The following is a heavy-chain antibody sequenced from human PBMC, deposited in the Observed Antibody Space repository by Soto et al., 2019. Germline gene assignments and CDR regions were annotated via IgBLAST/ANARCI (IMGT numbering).Heavy chain of an antibody. V-gene: IGHV3-30-3*01. J-gene: IGHJ4*02. D-gene: IGHD2-8*02. CDR2: ISYDGSNK. CDR1: GFTFSSYA. CDR3: ARDCLVAGFDY. Sequence: QTGGSLRLSCAASGFTFSSYAMHWVRQAPGKGLEWVAVISYDGSNKYYADSVKGRFTISRDNSKNTLYLQMNSLRAEDTAVYYCARDCLVAGFDYWGQGTLVTVSS.